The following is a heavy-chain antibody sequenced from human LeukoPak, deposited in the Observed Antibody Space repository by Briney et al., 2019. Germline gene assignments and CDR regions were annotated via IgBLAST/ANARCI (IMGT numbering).Heavy chain of an antibody. V-gene: IGHV3-11*04. CDR1: GFTFSDNY. CDR2: ISSSGNTT. Sequence: GGSLRLSCAASGFTFSDNYMSWIRQAPGKGLEWVSYISSSGNTTYNADSVKGRFSITRDNAKNSLYLQMNSLRAEDTAVYYCARDGGSAWFLDYWGQGALVTVSS. D-gene: IGHD6-19*01. J-gene: IGHJ4*02. CDR3: ARDGGSAWFLDY.